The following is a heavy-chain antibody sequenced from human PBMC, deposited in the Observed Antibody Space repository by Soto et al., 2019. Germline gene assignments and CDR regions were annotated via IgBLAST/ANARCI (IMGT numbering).Heavy chain of an antibody. CDR1: GYTFSSYG. CDR2: ISYDGSNK. J-gene: IGHJ5*02. V-gene: IGHV3-30*18. D-gene: IGHD4-17*01. Sequence: QVQLVESGGGVVQPGRSQRLSCAASGYTFSSYGMHWVRQAPGKGLEWVAVISYDGSNKYYADSVKGRFTISRDNSKNTLYLQMNSLRAEDTAVYYCAKDVGATVTPWFDPWGQGTLVTVSS. CDR3: AKDVGATVTPWFDP.